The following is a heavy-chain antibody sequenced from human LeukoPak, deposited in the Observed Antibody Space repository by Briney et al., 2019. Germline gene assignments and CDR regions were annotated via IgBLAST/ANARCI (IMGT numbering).Heavy chain of an antibody. V-gene: IGHV1-3*01. D-gene: IGHD6-19*01. CDR3: ATGSGWYVDY. CDR1: GYTFTSYA. J-gene: IGHJ4*02. CDR2: INAGNGNS. Sequence: ASVKVSCKASGYTFTSYAMHWVRQAPGQRLEWMGWINAGNGNSKYSQNFQGRVTITGDTSASTAYMELSSLRSEDTAVYYCATGSGWYVDYWGQGTLVTVSS.